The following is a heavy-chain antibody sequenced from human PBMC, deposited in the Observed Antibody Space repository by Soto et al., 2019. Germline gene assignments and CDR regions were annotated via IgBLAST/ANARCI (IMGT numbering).Heavy chain of an antibody. D-gene: IGHD2-2*01. CDR2: TSNSGST. V-gene: IGHV4-31*03. CDR1: GGSITSSGYY. J-gene: IGHJ4*02. Sequence: QVQLQESGPGLVKPSQTLSLTCTVSGGSITSSGYYWSWIRQHPGEGLEWIGFTSNSGSTSYNPSLKSRVTISVNTSSNLFSLNLKSVTAADTAVYYCARGGGSTKVEYWGQGTLVTVSP. CDR3: ARGGGSTKVEY.